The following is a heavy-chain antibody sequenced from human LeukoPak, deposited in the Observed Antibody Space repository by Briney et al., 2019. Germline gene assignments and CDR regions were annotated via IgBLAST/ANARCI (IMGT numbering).Heavy chain of an antibody. CDR3: ARDSGSYPHWFAP. Sequence: SETLSPTCTVSGGSISSYYWNWIRQPPGKGLEWIGYIFYSGITNYNPSLKSRVTISVDTSKEQFSLKLTSVTAADTAVYYCARDSGSYPHWFAPWGQGTLVTVSS. CDR2: IFYSGIT. J-gene: IGHJ5*02. CDR1: GGSISSYY. D-gene: IGHD1-26*01. V-gene: IGHV4-59*01.